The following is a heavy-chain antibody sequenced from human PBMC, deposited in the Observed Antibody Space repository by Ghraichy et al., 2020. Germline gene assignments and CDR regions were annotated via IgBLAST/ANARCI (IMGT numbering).Heavy chain of an antibody. V-gene: IGHV4-39*01. CDR2: VYYSGST. D-gene: IGHD2-2*01. Sequence: SQTLSLTCSVSGDSINSSSAYWGWIRQPPGKGLEWIGGVYYSGSTYYNPNLKSLVSISVDTSKNQFSLKLMSVTAADTSVYYCARHVGAGFCSTTSCRTDNWFNPCGQGTQVTVSA. CDR1: GDSINSSSAY. J-gene: IGHJ5*02. CDR3: ARHVGAGFCSTTSCRTDNWFNP.